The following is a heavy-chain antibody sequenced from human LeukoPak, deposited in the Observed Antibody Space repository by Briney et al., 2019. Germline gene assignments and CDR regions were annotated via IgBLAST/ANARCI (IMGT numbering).Heavy chain of an antibody. CDR1: GFTFSSYA. CDR3: AKGTTVSLYYYYYVDV. V-gene: IGHV3-23*01. Sequence: GGSLRLSCAASGFTFSSYAMSWVRQAPGKGLEWVSAISGSGGSTYYADSVKGRFTISRDNSKNTLYLQMNSLRAEDTAVYYCAKGTTVSLYYYYYVDVWGKGTTVTVSS. D-gene: IGHD4-17*01. J-gene: IGHJ6*03. CDR2: ISGSGGST.